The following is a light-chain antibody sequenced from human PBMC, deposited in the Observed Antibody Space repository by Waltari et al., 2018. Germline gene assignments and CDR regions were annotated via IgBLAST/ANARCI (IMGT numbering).Light chain of an antibody. J-gene: IGKJ1*01. CDR1: QSISTS. Sequence: DIQMTQSPSTLAASVGDRVTITCRASQSISTSLAWYQQKPGKAPKILIYKASTLDSGVPSRFSGSGSGTEFTLTISSLQPDDFATYHYQQYKSYSQTFGQGTKVEIK. CDR3: QQYKSYSQT. V-gene: IGKV1-5*03. CDR2: KAS.